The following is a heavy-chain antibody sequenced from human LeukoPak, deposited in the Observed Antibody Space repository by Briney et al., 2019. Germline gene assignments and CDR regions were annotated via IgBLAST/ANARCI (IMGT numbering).Heavy chain of an antibody. CDR1: GYTFTSYG. CDR3: AVANWGPPILRTTDFDY. J-gene: IGHJ4*02. V-gene: IGHV1-18*01. CDR2: ISAYNGNT. Sequence: ASVKVSCKASGYTFTSYGISWVRQAPGQGLEWMGWISAYNGNTNYAQKLQGRVTMTTDTSTSTAYMELRSLRSDDTAVNYCAVANWGPPILRTTDFDYWGQGTLVTVSS. D-gene: IGHD7-27*01.